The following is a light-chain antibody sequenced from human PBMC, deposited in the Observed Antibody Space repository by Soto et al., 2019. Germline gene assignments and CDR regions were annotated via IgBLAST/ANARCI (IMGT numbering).Light chain of an antibody. Sequence: AIRMTQSPSSFSASTGERVSITFRASQVISSYLAWYQQKPGKAPKLLIYAASTLQSGVPSRFSGSGSGTDFTLTISCLQSEDFATYYCQQYYSYPWTFGQGTKVDIK. CDR3: QQYYSYPWT. CDR2: AAS. J-gene: IGKJ1*01. CDR1: QVISSY. V-gene: IGKV1-8*01.